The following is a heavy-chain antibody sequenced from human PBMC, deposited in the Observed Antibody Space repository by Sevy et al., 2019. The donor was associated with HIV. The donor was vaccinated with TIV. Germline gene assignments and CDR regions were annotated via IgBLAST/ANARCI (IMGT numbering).Heavy chain of an antibody. V-gene: IGHV1-24*01. CDR1: GSTLSKLS. CDR2: FDPEDGET. Sequence: ASVKVSCKVSGSTLSKLSMHWVRQAPGNRLEWMGRFDPEDGETIYSQKFQGRVTMTEDTSTDTVYMELSSLRSEDTAVYHCAAAREYYEDTSGYLDYWGQGTLVTVSS. CDR3: AAAREYYEDTSGYLDY. J-gene: IGHJ4*02. D-gene: IGHD3-22*01.